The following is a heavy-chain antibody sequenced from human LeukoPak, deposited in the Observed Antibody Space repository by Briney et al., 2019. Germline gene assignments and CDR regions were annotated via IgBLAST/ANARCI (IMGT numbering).Heavy chain of an antibody. Sequence: SGESLKISCKGSGYSFTSYWIGWVRQMPGKGLEWMGIIYPGDSDTRYSPSFQGQVTISADKSISTAYLQWSSLKASDTAMYYCTLEGAGPGCSSTSCYGRGAFDIWGQGTMVTVSS. D-gene: IGHD2-2*01. J-gene: IGHJ3*02. CDR1: GYSFTSYW. CDR2: IYPGDSDT. CDR3: TLEGAGPGCSSTSCYGRGAFDI. V-gene: IGHV5-51*01.